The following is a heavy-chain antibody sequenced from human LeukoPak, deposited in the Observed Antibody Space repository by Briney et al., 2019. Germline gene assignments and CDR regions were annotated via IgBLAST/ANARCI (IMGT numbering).Heavy chain of an antibody. CDR1: GFTFSSYS. CDR2: ISSSSSTI. V-gene: IGHV3-48*01. Sequence: PGGSLRLSCAASGFTFSSYSMNWVRQAPGKGLDWVSYISSSSSTIYYADSVKGRFTISRDNARNSLYLQMNSLRAEDTAVYYCARGDYYDSSGYYYDYYWGQGTLVTVSS. CDR3: ARGDYYDSSGYYYDYY. D-gene: IGHD3-22*01. J-gene: IGHJ4*02.